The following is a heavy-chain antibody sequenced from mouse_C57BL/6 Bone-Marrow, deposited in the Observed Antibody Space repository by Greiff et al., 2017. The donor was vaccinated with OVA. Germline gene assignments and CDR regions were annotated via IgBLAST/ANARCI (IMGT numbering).Heavy chain of an antibody. J-gene: IGHJ1*03. CDR3: ARPEYYGSYWYFDV. CDR2: INPDSSTI. CDR1: GIDFSRYW. D-gene: IGHD1-1*01. V-gene: IGHV4-1*01. Sequence: EVKLLESGGGLVQPGGSLKLSCAASGIDFSRYWMSWVRRAPGKGLEWIGEINPDSSTINYAPSLKDKFIISRDNAKNTLYLQMSKVRSEDTALYYCARPEYYGSYWYFDVWGTGTTVTVSS.